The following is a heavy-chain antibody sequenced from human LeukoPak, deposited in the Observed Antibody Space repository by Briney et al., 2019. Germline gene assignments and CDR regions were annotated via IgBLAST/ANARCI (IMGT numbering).Heavy chain of an antibody. Sequence: SVKVSCKASGGTFSSYAISWVRQAPGQGLEWMGGIIPIFGTANYAQKLQGRVTMTTDTSTSTAYMELRSLRSDDTAVYYCAASVREAPLGVDYWGQGTLVTVSS. CDR1: GGTFSSYA. D-gene: IGHD3-10*01. V-gene: IGHV1-69*05. J-gene: IGHJ4*02. CDR3: AASVREAPLGVDY. CDR2: IIPIFGTA.